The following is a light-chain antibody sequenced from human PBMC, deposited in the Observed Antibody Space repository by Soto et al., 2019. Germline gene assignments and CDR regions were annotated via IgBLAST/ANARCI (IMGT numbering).Light chain of an antibody. V-gene: IGKV3-15*01. CDR2: GTS. Sequence: EIIMTLSPAAMSVSPGGRTTLSCMACQRGNSDRDWYQQWPGQAPRLLIYGTSTRATGIPTRFSGRGSGREFALTISIPQCRVVAVDFSEHYNEWSLTFGGGTKVDIK. J-gene: IGKJ4*02. CDR3: EHYNEWSLT. CDR1: QRGNSD.